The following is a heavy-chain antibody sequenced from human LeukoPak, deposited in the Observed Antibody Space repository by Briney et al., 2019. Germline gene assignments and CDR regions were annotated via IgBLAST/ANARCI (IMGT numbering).Heavy chain of an antibody. V-gene: IGHV1-8*03. J-gene: IGHJ4*02. D-gene: IGHD1-26*01. Sequence: ASVKVSCKASGYSFTTYDINWVRPATGQGLEWMGWMNVKSGYTGYAQKFQGRVTITRDTSTSTVYMELSSLRSEDTAVYYCARVAGSIDYWGQGTLVTASS. CDR1: GYSFTTYD. CDR3: ARVAGSIDY. CDR2: MNVKSGYT.